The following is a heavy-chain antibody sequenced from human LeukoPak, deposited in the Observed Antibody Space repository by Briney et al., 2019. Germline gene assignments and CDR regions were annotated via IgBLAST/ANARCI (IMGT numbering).Heavy chain of an antibody. D-gene: IGHD5-24*01. V-gene: IGHV3-33*01. CDR2: IWYDGSNK. CDR3: ARAGPDRWLQGY. Sequence: GGSLRLSCAASGFTFSSYGMHWVRQAPGKGLEWVAVIWYDGSNKYYADSVKGRFTISKDNSKNTLYLQMNSLRAEDTAVYYCARAGPDRWLQGYWGQGTLVTVSS. J-gene: IGHJ4*02. CDR1: GFTFSSYG.